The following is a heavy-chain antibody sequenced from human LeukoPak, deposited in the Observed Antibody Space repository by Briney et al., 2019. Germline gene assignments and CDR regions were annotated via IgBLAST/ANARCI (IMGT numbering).Heavy chain of an antibody. V-gene: IGHV4-39*07. Sequence: SETLSLTCTVSGGSISSSPYYWGWIRQPPGKGLEWIGSIYYSGTTHYSPSLESRVTISVDTSKNQFSLKLSSVTAADTAVYYCARAWRRQPRLPDAFDIWGQGTMVTVSS. D-gene: IGHD3-3*01. CDR1: GGSISSSPYY. J-gene: IGHJ3*02. CDR3: ARAWRRQPRLPDAFDI. CDR2: IYYSGTT.